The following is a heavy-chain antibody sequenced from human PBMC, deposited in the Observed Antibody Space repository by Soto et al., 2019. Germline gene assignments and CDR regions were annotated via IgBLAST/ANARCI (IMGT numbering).Heavy chain of an antibody. CDR1: GFTFSSYS. V-gene: IGHV3-21*01. CDR3: ARVHPGYSSSSLPI. Sequence: GGSLRLSCAASGFTFSSYSMNWVRQAPGKGLEWVSSISSSSSYIYYADSVKGRFTISRDNAKNSLYLQMNRLRAEDTAVYYCARVHPGYSSSSLPIWGQGTMVTVSS. J-gene: IGHJ3*02. CDR2: ISSSSSYI. D-gene: IGHD6-6*01.